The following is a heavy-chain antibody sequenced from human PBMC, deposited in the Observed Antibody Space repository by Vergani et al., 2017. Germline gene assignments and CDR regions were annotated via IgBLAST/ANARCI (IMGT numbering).Heavy chain of an antibody. D-gene: IGHD4-11*01. Sequence: QLQLQESGPGLVKPSETLSLTCTVSGGSISSSSYYWGWIRQPPGKGLEWIGSIYYSGSTYYNPSLKSRVTISVDTSKNQFSLKLSSVTAADTAVYSCARFGRSYSNLYNWFDPWGQGTLVTVSS. V-gene: IGHV4-39*01. CDR3: ARFGRSYSNLYNWFDP. J-gene: IGHJ5*02. CDR1: GGSISSSSYY. CDR2: IYYSGST.